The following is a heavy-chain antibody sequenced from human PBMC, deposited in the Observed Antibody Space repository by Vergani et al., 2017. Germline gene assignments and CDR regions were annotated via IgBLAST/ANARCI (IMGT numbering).Heavy chain of an antibody. CDR3: SRGRGYSFGYSDY. D-gene: IGHD5-18*01. V-gene: IGHV3-49*04. CDR1: GFSFGDYA. Sequence: VQLLESGGGLVQPGGSLRLSCAASGFSFGDYAMTWVRQAPGKGLEWVAFIRNKAYGGTTEYAASVKGRFTISRDDSKRLAYLQLSGLKTEDTAVYFCSRGRGYSFGYSDYWGQGTLVTVSS. CDR2: IRNKAYGGTT. J-gene: IGHJ4*02.